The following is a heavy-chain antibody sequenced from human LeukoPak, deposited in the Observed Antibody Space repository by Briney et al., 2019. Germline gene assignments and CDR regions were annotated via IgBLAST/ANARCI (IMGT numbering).Heavy chain of an antibody. D-gene: IGHD3-22*01. V-gene: IGHV4-39*07. J-gene: IGHJ4*02. Sequence: SETLSLTCTVSGGSISGSSYYWGWIRQPPGKGLEWIGSIYYSGSTYYNPSLKSRVTISVDTSKNQFSLKLSSVTAADTAVYYCARAPHFFDTSGSRYYFDYWGQGALVTVSS. CDR3: ARAPHFFDTSGSRYYFDY. CDR1: GGSISGSSYY. CDR2: IYYSGST.